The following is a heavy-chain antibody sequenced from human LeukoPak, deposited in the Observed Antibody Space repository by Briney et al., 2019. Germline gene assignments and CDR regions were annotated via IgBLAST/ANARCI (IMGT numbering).Heavy chain of an antibody. V-gene: IGHV3-23*01. CDR3: AKGRPHYYDSSGYYYFDY. D-gene: IGHD3-22*01. CDR1: GFTFSSYA. Sequence: GGSLRLSCAASGFTFSSYAMSWVRQAPGKGLEWVSAISGSGGNTYYADSVKGRFTISRDNSKNTLYLQMNSLRAEDTAVYYCAKGRPHYYDSSGYYYFDYWGQGTLVTVSS. CDR2: ISGSGGNT. J-gene: IGHJ4*02.